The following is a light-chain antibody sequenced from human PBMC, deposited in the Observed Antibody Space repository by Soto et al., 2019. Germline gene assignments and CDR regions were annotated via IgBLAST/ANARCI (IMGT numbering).Light chain of an antibody. CDR3: QQRSNWPRT. Sequence: EIVMTQSPATLSVSPGERATLSCRASQSVSSNLAWYQQKPGQAPRLLIYGASTRATGIPARFSGSGSGTDFTLTISRLEPEDFAVYYCQQRSNWPRTFGPGTKVDIK. V-gene: IGKV3-15*01. J-gene: IGKJ1*01. CDR1: QSVSSN. CDR2: GAS.